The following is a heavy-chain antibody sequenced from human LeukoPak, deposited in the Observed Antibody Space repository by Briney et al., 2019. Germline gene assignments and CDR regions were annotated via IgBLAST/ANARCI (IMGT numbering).Heavy chain of an antibody. CDR3: ATAVGATTFDY. CDR1: GGSISSRNNY. CDR2: LDNSGST. J-gene: IGHJ4*02. V-gene: IGHV4-39*02. Sequence: KPSETLSLTWTVSGGSISSRNNYWGWIRQPPGKGLEWIGSLDNSGSTYYNSSLKSRVTISVDTSKNHFSLRLTSVTAADTAVYYCATAVGATTFDYWGKGTLVTVSS. D-gene: IGHD1-26*01.